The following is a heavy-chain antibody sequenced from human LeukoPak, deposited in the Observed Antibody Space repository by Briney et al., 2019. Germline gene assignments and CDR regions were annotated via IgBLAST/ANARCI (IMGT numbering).Heavy chain of an antibody. Sequence: ASVKVSCKASGYTFTSYTMHWVRQAPGQRLEWMGWINAGNGNTKYSQKFQGRVTITRDTSASTAYMELSSLRSEDTAVYYCARGRGSWGDYFDYWGQGTLVTVSS. CDR2: INAGNGNT. V-gene: IGHV1-3*01. CDR3: ARGRGSWGDYFDY. J-gene: IGHJ4*02. CDR1: GYTFTSYT. D-gene: IGHD1-26*01.